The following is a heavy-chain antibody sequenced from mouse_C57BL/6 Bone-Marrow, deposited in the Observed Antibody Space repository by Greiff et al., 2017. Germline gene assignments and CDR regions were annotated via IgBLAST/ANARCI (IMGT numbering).Heavy chain of an antibody. CDR3: ARRHGYFYYYGTFYAMDD. J-gene: IGHJ4*01. CDR1: GYTFTSYW. CDR2: IDPSDSYT. V-gene: IGHV1-69*01. Sequence: VQLQQPGAELVMPGASVKLSCKASGYTFTSYWMHWVKQRPGQGLEWIGEIDPSDSYTNYNQKFTGKSTLTVDKSFSTAYMQRSSLTSEDSAVYYCARRHGYFYYYGTFYAMDDWGQGTSVTVSS. D-gene: IGHD1-1*01.